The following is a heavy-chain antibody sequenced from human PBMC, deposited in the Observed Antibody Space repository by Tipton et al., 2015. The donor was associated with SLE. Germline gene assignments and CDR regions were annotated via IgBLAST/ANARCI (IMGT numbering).Heavy chain of an antibody. CDR1: GGSIRSSASY. J-gene: IGHJ5*02. V-gene: IGHV4-39*01. Sequence: TLSLTCTVSGGSIRSSASYWVWIRQPPGKGLEWIGSIYYSGNTNYNPSLKSRVTLSVDTSKNQFSLDLTSLTAADTAVYYCARHRSSGYYWFDPWGQGTLVTVSS. D-gene: IGHD3-22*01. CDR2: IYYSGNT. CDR3: ARHRSSGYYWFDP.